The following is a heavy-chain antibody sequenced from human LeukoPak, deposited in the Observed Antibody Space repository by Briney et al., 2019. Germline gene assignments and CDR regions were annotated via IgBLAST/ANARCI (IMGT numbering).Heavy chain of an antibody. CDR1: GGSISSDNW. CDR2: IHRSGST. V-gene: IGHV4-4*02. J-gene: IGHJ2*01. CDR3: ARDTTSHPWHFDL. Sequence: SGTLSLTCAVSGGSISSDNWWSWVRQPPGKGLEWIGEIHRSGSTNYNPSLKSRVTISIDKSKNQFSLKLNSVTAADTAVYYCARDTTSHPWHFDLWGRGTLVTVSS. D-gene: IGHD2/OR15-2a*01.